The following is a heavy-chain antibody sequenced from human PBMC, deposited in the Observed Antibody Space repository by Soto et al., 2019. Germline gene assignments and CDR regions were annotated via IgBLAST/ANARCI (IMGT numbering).Heavy chain of an antibody. D-gene: IGHD1-26*01. V-gene: IGHV4-59*01. CDR1: GGSITSYY. J-gene: IGHJ4*02. CDR2: IYNGGST. Sequence: SETLSLTCTISGGSITSYYWNWIRQPPGKGLEWIGYIYNGGSTNYNPSLKSRDTISVDTSKKQVSLKLSSVTAADTAVYYCTRVTVGTYTPYYSDYWGQGTLVTVSS. CDR3: TRVTVGTYTPYYSDY.